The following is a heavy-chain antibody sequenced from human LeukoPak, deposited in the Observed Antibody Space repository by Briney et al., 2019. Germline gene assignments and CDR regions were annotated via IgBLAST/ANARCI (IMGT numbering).Heavy chain of an antibody. Sequence: GGSLRLSCAASGLTFSSSWMSWVRQAPGKGLEWVANIKEDGSEKYYVDSVKGRFTISRDNAENSLYLQMNSLRAEDTAVYYCAREHYFYHMDGWGEGTTVTVSS. CDR2: IKEDGSEK. CDR3: AREHYFYHMDG. V-gene: IGHV3-7*01. J-gene: IGHJ6*03. CDR1: GLTFSSSW.